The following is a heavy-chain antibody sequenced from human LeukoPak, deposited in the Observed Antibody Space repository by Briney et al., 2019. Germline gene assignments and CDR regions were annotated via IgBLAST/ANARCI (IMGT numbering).Heavy chain of an antibody. Sequence: SVKVSCKASGGTFSSYAISWVRQAPGQGLEWMGRIIPIFGTAYYAQKFQGRVTITTDESTSTAYMELSSLRSEDTAVYYCARGEGTLPWPHFDYWGQGTLVTVSS. J-gene: IGHJ4*02. V-gene: IGHV1-69*05. CDR1: GGTFSSYA. D-gene: IGHD3-16*01. CDR3: ARGEGTLPWPHFDY. CDR2: IIPIFGTA.